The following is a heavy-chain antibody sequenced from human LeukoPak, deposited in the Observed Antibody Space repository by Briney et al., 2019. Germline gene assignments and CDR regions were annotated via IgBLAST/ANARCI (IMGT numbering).Heavy chain of an antibody. Sequence: SETLSLTCTVSGGSISSSSYYWGWIRQPPGKGLEWIGSIYYSGSTYYNPSLKSRVTISVDTSKNQFSLKLSSVTAADTAVYYCARELYSGSYVVDYWGQGTLVTVSS. CDR1: GGSISSSSYY. D-gene: IGHD1-26*01. CDR2: IYYSGST. V-gene: IGHV4-39*07. CDR3: ARELYSGSYVVDY. J-gene: IGHJ4*02.